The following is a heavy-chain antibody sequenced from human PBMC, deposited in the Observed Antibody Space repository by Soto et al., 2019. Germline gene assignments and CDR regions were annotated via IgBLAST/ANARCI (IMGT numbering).Heavy chain of an antibody. CDR2: ISYDGSNK. D-gene: IGHD6-6*01. J-gene: IGHJ4*02. V-gene: IGHV3-30*18. Sequence: GGSLRLSCAASGFTFSSYGMHWVRQAPGKGLEWVAVISYDGSNKYYADSVKGRFTISRDNSKNTLYLQMNSLRAEDTAVYYCAKEILHSSSSLDYWGQGTLVTVSS. CDR1: GFTFSSYG. CDR3: AKEILHSSSSLDY.